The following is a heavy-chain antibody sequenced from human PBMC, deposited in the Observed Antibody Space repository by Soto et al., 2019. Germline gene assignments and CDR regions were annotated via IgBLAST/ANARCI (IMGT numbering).Heavy chain of an antibody. CDR3: ARELSSSRVFDY. J-gene: IGHJ4*02. CDR1: GYTFTAYY. D-gene: IGHD6-6*01. CDR2: INPNSGGT. Sequence: ASVKVSCKASGYTFTAYYMHWVRQAPGQGLEWMGWINPNSGGTNYAQKFQGRVTMTRDTSISTAYMELSRLRSDDTAVYYCARELSSSRVFDYWGQGTLVTVSS. V-gene: IGHV1-2*02.